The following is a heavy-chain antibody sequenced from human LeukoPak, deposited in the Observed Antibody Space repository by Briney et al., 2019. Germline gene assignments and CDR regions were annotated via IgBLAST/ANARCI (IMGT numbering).Heavy chain of an antibody. Sequence: GGSLRLSCAASGFTVSSNYMSWVRQAPGKGLESVSVIGSGGSTFYADSVKGRFTISRDNSKNTLFLQMNGLRAEDTAVYYCARWYGDYEIGSFDIWGQGTMVTVSS. CDR2: IGSGGST. CDR3: ARWYGDYEIGSFDI. J-gene: IGHJ3*02. CDR1: GFTVSSNY. V-gene: IGHV3-66*01. D-gene: IGHD4-17*01.